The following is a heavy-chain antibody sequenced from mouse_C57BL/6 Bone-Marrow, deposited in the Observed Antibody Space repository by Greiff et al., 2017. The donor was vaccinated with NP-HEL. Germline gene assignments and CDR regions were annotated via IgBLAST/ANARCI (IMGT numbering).Heavy chain of an antibody. V-gene: IGHV1-82*01. Sequence: QVQLKESGPELVKPGASVKISCKASGYAFSSSWMNWVKQRPGKGLEWIGRIYPGDGDTNYNEKFKGKATLTADKSSSTAYMELRSLTSEDSAVYFCAKSSWFAYWGQGTLVTVSA. CDR1: GYAFSSSW. CDR3: AKSSWFAY. J-gene: IGHJ3*01. CDR2: IYPGDGDT.